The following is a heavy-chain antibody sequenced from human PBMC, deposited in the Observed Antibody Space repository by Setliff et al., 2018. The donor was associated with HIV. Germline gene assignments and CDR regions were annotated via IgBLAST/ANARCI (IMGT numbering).Heavy chain of an antibody. CDR1: GGSISRHY. J-gene: IGHJ4*02. CDR3: ARITGDSGHPRFFDY. Sequence: PSETLSLTCIVSGGSISRHYWSWIRQFPGKELEWIGNIHSSGSTNYNPSLKSRVTISVDTSKNQISLKLSSVTAADTAVYYCARITGDSGHPRFFDYWGQGTLVTVSS. D-gene: IGHD1-26*01. V-gene: IGHV4-4*09. CDR2: IHSSGST.